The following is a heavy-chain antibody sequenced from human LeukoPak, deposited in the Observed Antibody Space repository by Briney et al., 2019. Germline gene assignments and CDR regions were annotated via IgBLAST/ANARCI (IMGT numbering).Heavy chain of an antibody. J-gene: IGHJ3*02. Sequence: KPSETLSLTCTVSGGSISSYYWSWIRQPPGKGLEWIGHIYYSGSTNYNPSLKSRVTISVDTSKNQFSPKLSSVTAADTAVYYCARDNASGDLPHDAFDIWGQGTMVTVSS. CDR3: ARDNASGDLPHDAFDI. D-gene: IGHD6-19*01. CDR2: IYYSGST. CDR1: GGSISSYY. V-gene: IGHV4-59*01.